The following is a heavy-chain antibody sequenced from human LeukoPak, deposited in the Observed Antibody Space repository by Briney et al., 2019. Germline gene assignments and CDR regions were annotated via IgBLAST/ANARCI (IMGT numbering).Heavy chain of an antibody. CDR1: GAAISSYY. CDR2: IYYSGNT. CDR3: ARTTSVLPRLMWFDP. D-gene: IGHD4-17*01. Sequence: SETLSLTCTVSGAAISSYYWNWIRQPPGKGREWIGYIYYSGNTNYNPSLKGRVSMSLDTSKNRFSLRLRSVTAADTAVYYCARTTSVLPRLMWFDPWGQGTLVTVSS. J-gene: IGHJ5*02. V-gene: IGHV4-59*08.